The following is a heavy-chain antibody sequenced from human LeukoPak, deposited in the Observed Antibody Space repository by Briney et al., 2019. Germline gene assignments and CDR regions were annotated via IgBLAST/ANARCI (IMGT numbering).Heavy chain of an antibody. J-gene: IGHJ4*02. CDR3: ARRVAVTGIYCFDH. Sequence: SETLSLTCTVSGGSISTYYWSWIRQPPGKGLEWIGYVYYSGATNYNPSLKSRVTISLDTSKNQFSPRLNSVTAADTAVYYCARRVAVTGIYCFDHWGQGTPVTVSS. CDR1: GGSISTYY. D-gene: IGHD6-19*01. V-gene: IGHV4-59*12. CDR2: VYYSGAT.